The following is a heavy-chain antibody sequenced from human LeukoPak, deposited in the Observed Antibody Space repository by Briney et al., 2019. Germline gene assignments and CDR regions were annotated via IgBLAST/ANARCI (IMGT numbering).Heavy chain of an antibody. CDR3: ARGLAILWFGELSPIGDAFDI. Sequence: GGSLRLSCAASGFTFSSYAMHWARQAPGKGLEWVAVISYDGSNKYYADSVKGRFTISRDNSKNTLYLQMNSLRAEDTAVYYCARGLAILWFGELSPIGDAFDIWGQGTMVTVSS. V-gene: IGHV3-30*01. J-gene: IGHJ3*02. D-gene: IGHD3-10*01. CDR1: GFTFSSYA. CDR2: ISYDGSNK.